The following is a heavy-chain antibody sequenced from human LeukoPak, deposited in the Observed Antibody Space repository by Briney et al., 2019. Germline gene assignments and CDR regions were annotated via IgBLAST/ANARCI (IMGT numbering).Heavy chain of an antibody. D-gene: IGHD3-22*01. CDR2: INSDGSST. CDR1: GFSFSSYW. J-gene: IGHJ4*02. CDR3: ARVTYYYDSSGYYPYY. V-gene: IGHV3-74*01. Sequence: GGSLRLSCAASGFSFSSYWMHWVRQAPGKGLVWVSRINSDGSSTSYADSVKGRFTISRDNAKNTLYLQMNSLTAEDTAVYYCARVTYYYDSSGYYPYYWGQGTLVTVSS.